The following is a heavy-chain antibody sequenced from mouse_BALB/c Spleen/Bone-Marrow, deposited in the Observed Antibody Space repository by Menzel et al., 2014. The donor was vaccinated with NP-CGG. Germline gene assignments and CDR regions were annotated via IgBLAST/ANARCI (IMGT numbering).Heavy chain of an antibody. Sequence: VHLVESGPDLVRPGSSVKMSCKASDYTFTTYWMHWVKQRPGQGLEWIGVIDPSTSETRLNQKFKDKATLIVDKSSNTAYMQLSSLTSEDSAVYYCARRTLAMDYWGQGTSVTVSS. CDR1: DYTFTTYW. V-gene: IGHV1-59*01. J-gene: IGHJ4*01. CDR3: ARRTLAMDY. CDR2: IDPSTSET.